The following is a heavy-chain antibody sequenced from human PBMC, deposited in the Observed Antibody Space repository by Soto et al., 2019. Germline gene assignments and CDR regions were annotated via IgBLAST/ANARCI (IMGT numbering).Heavy chain of an antibody. D-gene: IGHD3-22*01. Sequence: QVQLQESGPGLVKPSQTLSLTCTVSGGSISSGGYYWSWIRQYPGKGLEWIGYIYYSGSTYYNPSLKSRVTISVDTSKNQFSLKLSSVTAADTAVYYCARTFTYYYDSSGYPENWGQGTLVTVSS. CDR1: GGSISSGGYY. J-gene: IGHJ4*02. V-gene: IGHV4-31*03. CDR2: IYYSGST. CDR3: ARTFTYYYDSSGYPEN.